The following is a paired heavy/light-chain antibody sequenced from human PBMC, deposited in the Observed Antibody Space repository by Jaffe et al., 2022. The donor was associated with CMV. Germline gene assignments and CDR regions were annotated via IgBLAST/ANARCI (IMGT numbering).Heavy chain of an antibody. J-gene: IGHJ4*02. Sequence: EVQLVESGGGLVQPGGSLRLSCAASGFTFSSYWMSWVRQAPGKGLEWVANIKQDGSEKYYVDSVKGRFTISRDNAKNSLYLQMNSLRAEDTAVYYCARSPKRSSIYERIAARPLYFDYWGQGTLVTVSS. V-gene: IGHV3-7*01. CDR1: GFTFSSYW. CDR2: IKQDGSEK. D-gene: IGHD6-6*01. CDR3: ARSPKRSSIYERIAARPLYFDY.
Light chain of an antibody. CDR2: GNS. CDR1: SSNIGAGYD. CDR3: QSYDSSLSSWV. J-gene: IGLJ3*02. Sequence: QSVLTQPPSVSGAPGQRVTISCTGSSSNIGAGYDVHWYQQLPGTAPKLLIYGNSNRPSGVPDRFSGSKSGTSASLAITGLQAEDEADYYCQSYDSSLSSWVFGGGTKLTVL. V-gene: IGLV1-40*01.